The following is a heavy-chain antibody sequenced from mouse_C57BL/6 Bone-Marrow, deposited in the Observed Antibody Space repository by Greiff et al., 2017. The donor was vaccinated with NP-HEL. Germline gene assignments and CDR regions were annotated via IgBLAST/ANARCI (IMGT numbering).Heavy chain of an antibody. J-gene: IGHJ2*01. CDR3: AVPYYSNYDYFDY. Sequence: EVKLVESGGGLVQPGGSLKLSCAASGFTFSDYYMYWVRQTPEKRLEWVAYISNGGGSTYYPDTVKGRFTISRDNAKNTLYLQMSRLKSEDTAIYYCAVPYYSNYDYFDYWGQGTTLTVSS. CDR2: ISNGGGST. CDR1: GFTFSDYY. V-gene: IGHV5-12*01. D-gene: IGHD2-5*01.